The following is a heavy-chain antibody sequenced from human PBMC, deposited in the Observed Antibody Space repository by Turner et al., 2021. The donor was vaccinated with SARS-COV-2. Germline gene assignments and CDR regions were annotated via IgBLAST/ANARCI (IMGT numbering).Heavy chain of an antibody. D-gene: IGHD1-7*01. V-gene: IGHV3-23*01. CDR1: GFTFSSYA. Sequence: EVQLLSSGGGLVQPGWSLRLSCAASGFTFSSYAIRWVRQAPGKGLEWVSAISDSGGSTYNADSVKGRFTISRDTSKNTLYLQMNSLRAEDTAVYYCAKNYGFYWDFDLWGRGTLVTVSS. CDR2: ISDSGGST. CDR3: AKNYGFYWDFDL. J-gene: IGHJ2*01.